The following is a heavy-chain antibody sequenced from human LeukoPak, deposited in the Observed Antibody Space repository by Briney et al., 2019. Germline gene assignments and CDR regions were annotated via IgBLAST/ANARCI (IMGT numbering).Heavy chain of an antibody. CDR1: GYTFIGYY. CDR2: INPNSGGT. D-gene: IGHD1-26*01. J-gene: IGHJ5*02. V-gene: IGHV1-2*02. CDR3: ARDNSVGETAWWFDP. Sequence: ASVKVSCKASGYTFIGYYMHWVRQAPGQGLEWMGWINPNSGGTNYAQKFQGRVTMTRDMFTSTDYMELTSLTSDDTAVYYCARDNSVGETAWWFDPWGQGTLVTVSS.